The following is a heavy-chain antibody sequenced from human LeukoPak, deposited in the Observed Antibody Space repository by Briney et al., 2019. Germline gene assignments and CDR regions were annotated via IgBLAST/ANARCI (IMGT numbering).Heavy chain of an antibody. CDR2: IKSKTDGWTT. CDR3: TTRGKFSSS. Sequence: GXLRLSCAXSGFTFSNAWMSWVRQAPGKGLEWVGRIKSKTDGWTTDYAAPVKGRFTISRDDSKNTLYLQMNSLKTEDTAVYYCTTRGKFSSSWGQGTLVTVSS. V-gene: IGHV3-15*01. D-gene: IGHD6-13*01. J-gene: IGHJ4*02. CDR1: GFTFSNAW.